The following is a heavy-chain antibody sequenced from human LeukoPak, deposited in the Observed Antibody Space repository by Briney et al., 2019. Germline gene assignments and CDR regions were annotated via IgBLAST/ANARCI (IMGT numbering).Heavy chain of an antibody. D-gene: IGHD2-15*01. CDR3: ARATWDS. J-gene: IGHJ4*02. CDR2: IRPDGGEK. V-gene: IGHV3-7*01. CDR1: GFTFSNYW. Sequence: PGGSLRLSCVVSGFTFSNYWMSWVRQAPGKGLEWVINIRPDGGEKYFVDSVKGRFTISRDNAKNSLYLQMNSLRAEDTAVYYCARATWDSWGQGALVTVSS.